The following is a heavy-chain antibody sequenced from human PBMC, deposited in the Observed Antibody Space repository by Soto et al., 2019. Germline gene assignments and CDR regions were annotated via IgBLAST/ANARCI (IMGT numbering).Heavy chain of an antibody. Sequence: ETLSLTCAVSGDSFTGFWIGWVRQTPGKGLEWLGSIYPRDSDTRYSPSFQGQVTISVDKSLSTAYLQCNILQASDTAVYYCAKHHPLDSRVWYYWGQGTLVTVS. D-gene: IGHD6-19*01. CDR1: GDSFTGFW. V-gene: IGHV5-51*01. CDR3: AKHHPLDSRVWYY. CDR2: IYPRDSDT. J-gene: IGHJ4*02.